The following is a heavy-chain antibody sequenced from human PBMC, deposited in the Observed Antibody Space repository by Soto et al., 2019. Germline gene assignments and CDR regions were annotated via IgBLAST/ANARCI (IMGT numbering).Heavy chain of an antibody. V-gene: IGHV4-4*02. Sequence: QVQLQESGPGLVKPSGTLSLTCAVSGGSISSSNWWSWVRQPPGKGLEWIGEIYHSGSTNYNPSLKGRVPMSVDTSTNQFSLKLSSATAADTAVYYCARDGDHKFYYGMDVWGQGTTVTVSS. CDR2: IYHSGST. D-gene: IGHD4-17*01. CDR3: ARDGDHKFYYGMDV. CDR1: GGSISSSNW. J-gene: IGHJ6*02.